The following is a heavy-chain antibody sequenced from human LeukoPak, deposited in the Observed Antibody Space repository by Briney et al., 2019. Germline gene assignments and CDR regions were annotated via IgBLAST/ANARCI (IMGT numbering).Heavy chain of an antibody. CDR1: GFTFDDYG. CDR3: AKGIQSAMAMGY. J-gene: IGHJ4*02. V-gene: IGHV3-23*01. Sequence: GGSLRLSCAASGFTFDDYGMSWVRQAPGKGLEWVSDISGSGGSTYYADSVKGRFTISRDNSKNTMYLQMNSLRAEDTAVYYCAKGIQSAMAMGYWGQGTLVTVSS. D-gene: IGHD5-18*01. CDR2: ISGSGGST.